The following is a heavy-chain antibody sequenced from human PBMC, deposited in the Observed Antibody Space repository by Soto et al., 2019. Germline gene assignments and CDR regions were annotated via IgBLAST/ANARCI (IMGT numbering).Heavy chain of an antibody. Sequence: GGSLRLSCSASGFTFSSYAMSWVRQAPGKGLEWVSAISGSGGSTYYADSVKGRFTISRDNSKNTLYLQMNSLRAEDTAVYYCASPEGPFHYFDYWGQGTLVTSPQ. V-gene: IGHV3-23*01. CDR1: GFTFSSYA. CDR3: ASPEGPFHYFDY. CDR2: ISGSGGST. J-gene: IGHJ4*02.